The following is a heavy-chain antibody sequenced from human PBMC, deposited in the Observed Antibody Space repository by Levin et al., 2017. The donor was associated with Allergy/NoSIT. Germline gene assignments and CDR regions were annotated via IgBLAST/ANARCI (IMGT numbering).Heavy chain of an antibody. Sequence: GGSLRLSCAASGFTFSIYAMSWVRQAPGKGLEWVSAISGSGDSTYYADSVKGRFTISRDNSRNTLSLQMNSLRAEDTALYYCAKDQVVGSTMGREGYWGQGTLVTVSS. V-gene: IGHV3-23*01. CDR1: GFTFSIYA. D-gene: IGHD1-26*01. CDR2: ISGSGDST. CDR3: AKDQVVGSTMGREGY. J-gene: IGHJ4*02.